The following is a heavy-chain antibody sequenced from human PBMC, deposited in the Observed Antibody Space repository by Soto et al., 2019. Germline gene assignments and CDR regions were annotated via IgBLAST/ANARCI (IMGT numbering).Heavy chain of an antibody. D-gene: IGHD3-10*01. Sequence: EVQLLESGGGMVQPGGSLRLSCAASGFTFSSYAMSWVRQAPGKGLEWVSAISGSGGSTYYAGSVKGRFTISRDNSKNALYLPMNSLRAEDTAVYYCAKSTMVNYFGMDVWGEGTTVTVSS. CDR1: GFTFSSYA. V-gene: IGHV3-23*01. CDR2: ISGSGGST. J-gene: IGHJ6*02. CDR3: AKSTMVNYFGMDV.